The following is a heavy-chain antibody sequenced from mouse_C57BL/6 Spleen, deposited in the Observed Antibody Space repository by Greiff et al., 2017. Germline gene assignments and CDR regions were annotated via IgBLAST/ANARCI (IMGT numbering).Heavy chain of an antibody. CDR2: INPSSGYT. Sequence: QVQLKQSGAELAKPGASVKLSCKASGYTFTSYWMHWVKQRPGQGLEWIGYINPSSGYTKYNQKFKDKATLTADKSSSTAYMQLSSLTYEDSAVYYCARERDGYDEDGLMDYWGQGTSVTVSS. V-gene: IGHV1-7*01. D-gene: IGHD2-2*01. CDR1: GYTFTSYW. CDR3: ARERDGYDEDGLMDY. J-gene: IGHJ4*01.